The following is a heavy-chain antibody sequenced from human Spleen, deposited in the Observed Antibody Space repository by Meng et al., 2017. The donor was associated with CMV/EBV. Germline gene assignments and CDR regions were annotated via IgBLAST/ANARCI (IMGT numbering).Heavy chain of an antibody. D-gene: IGHD1-1*01. V-gene: IGHV1-46*01. CDR3: ARETTGALDP. CDR1: GYTFSSYY. J-gene: IGHJ5*02. CDR2: ISPTDGST. Sequence: PVASVNISCKASGYTFSSYYSHWVRQAPGQGLEWMVMISPTDGSTIYSQNFQGRVTMTRDTSTSTLYLQLSRLRSEDTAVYYCARETTGALDPWGQGTLVTVSS.